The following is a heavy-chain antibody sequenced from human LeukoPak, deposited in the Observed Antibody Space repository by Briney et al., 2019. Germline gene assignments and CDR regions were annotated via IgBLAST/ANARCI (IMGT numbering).Heavy chain of an antibody. CDR1: GFTFSSYA. J-gene: IGHJ4*02. CDR2: ISSSSSYI. CDR3: ARIYYDKGNAFDY. V-gene: IGHV3-21*01. D-gene: IGHD3-22*01. Sequence: GGSLRLSCAASGFTFSSYAMSWVRQAPGKGLEWVSSISSSSSYIYYADSVKGRFTISRDNAKNSLYLQMNSLRAEDTAVYYCARIYYDKGNAFDYWGQGTLVTVSS.